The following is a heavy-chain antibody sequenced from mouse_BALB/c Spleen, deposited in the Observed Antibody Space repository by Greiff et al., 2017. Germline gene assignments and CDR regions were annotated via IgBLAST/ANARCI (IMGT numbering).Heavy chain of an antibody. CDR1: GYTFTSYW. Sequence: QVQLKESGAELARPGASVKLSCKASGYTFTSYWMQWVKQRPGQGLEWIGAIYPGDGDTRYTQKFKGKATLTADKSSSTAYMQLSSLASEDSAVYYCAREQESTTEDYFDYWGQGTTLTVSS. CDR3: AREQESTTEDYFDY. V-gene: IGHV1-87*01. J-gene: IGHJ2*01. CDR2: IYPGDGDT. D-gene: IGHD1-1*01.